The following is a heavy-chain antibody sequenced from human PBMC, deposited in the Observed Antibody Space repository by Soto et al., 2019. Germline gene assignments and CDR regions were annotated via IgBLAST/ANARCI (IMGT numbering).Heavy chain of an antibody. J-gene: IGHJ6*02. CDR1: GFTFSSYW. D-gene: IGHD1-20*01. V-gene: IGHV3-7*01. Sequence: GESLKISCAASGFTFSSYWMSWVRQAPGKGLEWVANIKQDGSEKYYVDSVKGRFTISRDNAKNSLYLQMNSLRAEDTAVYYCARGSGGYNWISGYYYYYGMDVWGQGTTVTVSS. CDR3: ARGSGGYNWISGYYYYYGMDV. CDR2: IKQDGSEK.